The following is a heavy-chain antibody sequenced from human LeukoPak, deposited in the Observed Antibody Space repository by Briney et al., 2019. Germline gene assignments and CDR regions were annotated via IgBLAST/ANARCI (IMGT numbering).Heavy chain of an antibody. J-gene: IGHJ4*02. CDR3: AKDREGLSSGYDLEYFDY. CDR2: ISYDGSNK. D-gene: IGHD5-12*01. CDR1: GFTFSSYA. V-gene: IGHV3-30-3*01. Sequence: TGGSLRLSCAASGFTFSSYAMHWVRQAPGKGLEWVAVISYDGSNKYYADSVKGRFTISRDNSKNTLFPQMNSLRAEDTAVYYCAKDREGLSSGYDLEYFDYWGQGTLVTVSS.